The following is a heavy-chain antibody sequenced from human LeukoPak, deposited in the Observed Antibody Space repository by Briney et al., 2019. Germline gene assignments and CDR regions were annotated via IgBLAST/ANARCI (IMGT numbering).Heavy chain of an antibody. Sequence: QPGRSLRLSCAASGFTFSSYAMHWVRQAPGKGLEWVAVISYDGSNKYYADSVKGRFTISRDNSKNTLYLQMNSLRAEDTAVYYCARALGDYWGQGTLVTVSS. D-gene: IGHD7-27*01. CDR3: ARALGDY. J-gene: IGHJ4*02. CDR2: ISYDGSNK. CDR1: GFTFSSYA. V-gene: IGHV3-30-3*01.